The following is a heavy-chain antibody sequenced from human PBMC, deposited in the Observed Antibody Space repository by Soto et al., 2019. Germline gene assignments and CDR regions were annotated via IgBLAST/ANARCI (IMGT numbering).Heavy chain of an antibody. CDR3: AKSRSGYTKNYFDY. CDR1: GFSFGGYA. Sequence: EVHLLESGGDLVQPGGSLRLSCAASGFSFGGYAMNWVRQAPGKGPEWVSYISGSGATTYYADSVRGRFTISRDNSGNTLYLQMNSLRAEDTAIFFCAKSRSGYTKNYFDYWGQGTPVTVSS. V-gene: IGHV3-23*01. J-gene: IGHJ4*02. D-gene: IGHD3-3*01. CDR2: ISGSGATT.